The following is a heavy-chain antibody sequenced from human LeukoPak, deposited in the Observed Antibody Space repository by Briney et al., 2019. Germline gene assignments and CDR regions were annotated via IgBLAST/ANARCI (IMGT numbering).Heavy chain of an antibody. CDR2: VYYGGSI. CDR1: SGSINSYY. CDR3: ARLYGDYA. Sequence: SETLSLTCTVSSGSINSYYWGWVRQPPGKGLEWIASVYYGGSIYYNPSLKSRATMAVDMSKNQFSLKLRSVTAADTAVYYCARLYGDYAWGQGTLVTVSS. J-gene: IGHJ5*02. V-gene: IGHV4-59*04. D-gene: IGHD4-17*01.